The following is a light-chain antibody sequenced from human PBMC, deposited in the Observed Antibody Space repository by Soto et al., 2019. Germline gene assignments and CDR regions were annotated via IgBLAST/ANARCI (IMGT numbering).Light chain of an antibody. J-gene: IGKJ1*01. V-gene: IGKV3-20*01. Sequence: EIVLTQSPGTMSLSPGERATLSCRASQSVSSSYLAWYQQKPGQAPMRLIYGASTRATGIPDRFSGSGSGTDFTLPISRLEPDDFAVYYCQQYGSSPRTFGQGTTVAIK. CDR3: QQYGSSPRT. CDR1: QSVSSSY. CDR2: GAS.